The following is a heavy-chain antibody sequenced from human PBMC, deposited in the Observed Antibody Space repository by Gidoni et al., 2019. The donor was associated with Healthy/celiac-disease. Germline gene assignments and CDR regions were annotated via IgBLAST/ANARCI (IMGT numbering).Heavy chain of an antibody. CDR1: GGSFGGYY. Sequence: QVQLQQWGAGLLKPSETMALTCAVYGGSFGGYYWSWIRQPPGKGLEWIGEINHSGSTNYNPSLKCRVTISVYTSKNQFSLKLSSVTAADTAVYYCARGGARQRLRAFDIWGQGTMVTVSS. D-gene: IGHD6-6*01. CDR3: ARGGARQRLRAFDI. CDR2: INHSGST. J-gene: IGHJ3*02. V-gene: IGHV4-34*01.